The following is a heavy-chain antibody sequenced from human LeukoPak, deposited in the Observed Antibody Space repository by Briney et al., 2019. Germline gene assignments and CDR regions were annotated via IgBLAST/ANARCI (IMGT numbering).Heavy chain of an antibody. Sequence: ASVKVSCKASGYTFTGYYMHWVRQAPGQGLEWMGWINPNSGGTNYAQKFQGRVTMTRDTSISTAYMELSRLRSDDTAVYYCARDRGYYDSSDYYPAWGQGTLVTVSS. V-gene: IGHV1-2*02. CDR3: ARDRGYYDSSDYYPA. CDR2: INPNSGGT. J-gene: IGHJ4*02. CDR1: GYTFTGYY. D-gene: IGHD3-22*01.